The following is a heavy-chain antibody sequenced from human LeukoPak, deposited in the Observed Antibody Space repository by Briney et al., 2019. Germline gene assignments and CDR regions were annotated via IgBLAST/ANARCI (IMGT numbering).Heavy chain of an antibody. J-gene: IGHJ4*02. CDR1: GFTFSSYA. Sequence: GGSPRLSCAASGFTFSSYAMSWVRQAPGNGLEWVSAISGSGGSTYYADSVKGRFTISRDNSKNTLYLQMNSLRAEDTAVYYCAKDHRSSGWPYYFDYWGQGTLVTVSS. CDR2: ISGSGGST. D-gene: IGHD6-19*01. V-gene: IGHV3-23*01. CDR3: AKDHRSSGWPYYFDY.